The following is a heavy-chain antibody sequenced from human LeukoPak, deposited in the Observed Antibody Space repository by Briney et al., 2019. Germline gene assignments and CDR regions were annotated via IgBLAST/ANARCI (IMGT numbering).Heavy chain of an antibody. CDR3: VKGVWGSSGWLDY. CDR1: GFTFSSYA. D-gene: IGHD6-19*01. CDR2: ISSNGGST. Sequence: GGSLRLSCSASGFTFSSYAMHWVRQAPGKGLEYVSAISSNGGSTYYADSVKGRFTISRDNSKNTLYLQMSSLRAEDTAVYYCVKGVWGSSGWLDYWGQGTLVTVSS. V-gene: IGHV3-64D*06. J-gene: IGHJ4*02.